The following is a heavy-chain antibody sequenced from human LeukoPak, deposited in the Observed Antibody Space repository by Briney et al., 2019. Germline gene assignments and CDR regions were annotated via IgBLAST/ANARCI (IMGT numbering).Heavy chain of an antibody. D-gene: IGHD5-12*01. CDR3: AREGYESYHFDY. J-gene: IGHJ4*02. V-gene: IGHV3-74*01. CDR1: GFTFSNYW. Sequence: HPGGSLRLSCAASGFTFSNYWMHWVRQVPGKGLVWVARISNSGRSTTYADSVKGRFTISRDNAKNTLYLQMNSLRAEDTAVYYCAREGYESYHFDYWGQGTLVTVSS. CDR2: ISNSGRST.